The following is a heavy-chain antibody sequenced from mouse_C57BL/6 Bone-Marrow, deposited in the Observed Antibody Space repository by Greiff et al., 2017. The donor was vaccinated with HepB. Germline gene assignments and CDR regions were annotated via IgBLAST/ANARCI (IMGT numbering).Heavy chain of an antibody. CDR2: INPYNGGT. J-gene: IGHJ3*01. Sequence: EVKLQQSGPVLVKPGASVKMSCKASGYTFTDYYMNWVKQSHGKSLEWIGVINPYNGGTSYNQKFKGKATLTVDKSSSTAYMELNSLTSEDSAVYYCARGGLLRSSYWGQGTLVTVSA. CDR3: ARGGLLRSSY. CDR1: GYTFTDYY. D-gene: IGHD1-1*01. V-gene: IGHV1-19*01.